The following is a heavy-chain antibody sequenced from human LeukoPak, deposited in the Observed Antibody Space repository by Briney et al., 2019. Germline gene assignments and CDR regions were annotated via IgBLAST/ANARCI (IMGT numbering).Heavy chain of an antibody. D-gene: IGHD3-9*01. CDR2: ICWNSGSI. CDR1: GFTFDDYA. V-gene: IGHV3-9*01. CDR3: ARTDYDILTGFYYFDY. Sequence: PGRSLRLSCAASGFTFDDYAMHWVRQAPGKGLEWVSGICWNSGSIGYADSVKGRFTISRDNAKNSLYLQMNSLRAEDTALYYCARTDYDILTGFYYFDYWGQGTLVTVSS. J-gene: IGHJ4*02.